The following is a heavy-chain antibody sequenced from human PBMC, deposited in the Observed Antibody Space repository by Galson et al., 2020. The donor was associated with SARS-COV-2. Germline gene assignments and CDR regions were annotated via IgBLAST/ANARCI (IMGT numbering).Heavy chain of an antibody. CDR1: GGSISSGGYS. Sequence: SETLSLTCAVSGGSISSGGYSWSWIRQQPGKGLEWLGYIYYAGGTYYNPSLKSRLTISVDTSKNQFFLKLSSVTAADTAVYYCVRDFDYWGQGTLVTVSS. J-gene: IGHJ4*02. CDR2: IYYAGGT. V-gene: IGHV4-30-4*07. CDR3: VRDFDY.